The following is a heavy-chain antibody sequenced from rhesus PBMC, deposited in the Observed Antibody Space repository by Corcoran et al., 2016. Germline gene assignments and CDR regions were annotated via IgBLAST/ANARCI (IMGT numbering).Heavy chain of an antibody. Sequence: QLQLQESAPGLVKPPETLSLTCVFSGGSIRSGSAWSWIRTPHGTGLGYMGNISGSSESTYYNPSLKRRVTISKATATTQCSLMLSSVTAADTAVYYCARHGRLQGWYFDLWGPGTPITISS. D-gene: IGHD1-44*01. CDR2: ISGSSEST. CDR1: GGSIRSGSA. J-gene: IGHJ2*01. CDR3: ARHGRLQGWYFDL. V-gene: IGHV4-99*01.